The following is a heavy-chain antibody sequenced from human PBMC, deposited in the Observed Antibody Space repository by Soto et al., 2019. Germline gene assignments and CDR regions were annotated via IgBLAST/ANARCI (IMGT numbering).Heavy chain of an antibody. CDR1: GFSLSTSGVG. CDR3: AHRQSVRYCTNGVCYYVVDWFDP. CDR2: IYWDDDK. Sequence: ESGPTLVNPTQTLTLTCTFSGFSLSTSGVGVGWIRQPPGKALEWLALIYWDDDKRYSPSLKSRLTITKDTSKNQVVPTMTNMDPVDTATYYCAHRQSVRYCTNGVCYYVVDWFDPWGQGTLVTVSS. D-gene: IGHD2-8*01. J-gene: IGHJ5*02. V-gene: IGHV2-5*02.